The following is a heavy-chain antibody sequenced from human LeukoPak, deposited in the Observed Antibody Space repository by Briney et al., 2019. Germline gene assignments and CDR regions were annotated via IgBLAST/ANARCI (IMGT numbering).Heavy chain of an antibody. D-gene: IGHD3-22*01. V-gene: IGHV1-2*02. CDR2: INPNSGGT. Sequence: ASVKVSCKASGYTFTGYYMHWVRQAPGQGLEWMGWINPNSGGTNYAQKFQGRVTMTRDTSISTAYMELTRLRSDDTAVYFCARYYYDSSGIFNYWGQGTLVTVSS. J-gene: IGHJ4*02. CDR1: GYTFTGYY. CDR3: ARYYYDSSGIFNY.